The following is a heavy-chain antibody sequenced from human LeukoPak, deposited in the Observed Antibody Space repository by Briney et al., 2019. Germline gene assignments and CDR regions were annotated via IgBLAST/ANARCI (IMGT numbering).Heavy chain of an antibody. V-gene: IGHV3-23*01. CDR1: GFTFSNYA. CDR3: AKWGDYDVLTGYYDPDY. Sequence: GGSLRLSCAASGFTFSNYAMSWVRQAPGKGLEWVSAITGSGGSTYYADSVKGRFTISRENSKNTLYLQMNSLRAEDTAVYYCAKWGDYDVLTGYYDPDYWGQGTLVTVSS. CDR2: ITGSGGST. D-gene: IGHD3-9*01. J-gene: IGHJ4*02.